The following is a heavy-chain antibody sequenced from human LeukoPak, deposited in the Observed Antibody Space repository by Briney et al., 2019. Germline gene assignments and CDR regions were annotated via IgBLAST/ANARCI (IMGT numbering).Heavy chain of an antibody. Sequence: PSETLSLTCTVSGGSISSYYWSWIRQPPGKGLEWIGYIYYSGSTNYNPSLKSRVTISVDTSKNQFSLKLSSVTAADTAVYYCARVTWDNHCDYWGQGTLVTVSS. CDR2: IYYSGST. V-gene: IGHV4-59*01. J-gene: IGHJ4*02. D-gene: IGHD1-14*01. CDR3: ARVTWDNHCDY. CDR1: GGSISSYY.